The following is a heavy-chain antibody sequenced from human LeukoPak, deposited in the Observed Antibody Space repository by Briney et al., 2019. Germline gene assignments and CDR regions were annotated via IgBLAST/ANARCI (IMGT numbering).Heavy chain of an antibody. J-gene: IGHJ4*02. CDR2: INHSGST. CDR1: GGSFSGYY. D-gene: IGHD1-26*01. V-gene: IGHV4-34*01. Sequence: SETLSLTCAVYGGSFSGYYWSWIRPPPGKGLEWIGEINHSGSTNYTPSLKSRVTISVDTSKNQFSLKLSSVTAADTAVYYCARDGGRDSGSYYEDYWGQGTLVTVSS. CDR3: ARDGGRDSGSYYEDY.